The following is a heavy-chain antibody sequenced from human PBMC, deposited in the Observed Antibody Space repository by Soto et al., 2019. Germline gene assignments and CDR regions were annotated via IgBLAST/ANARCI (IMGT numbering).Heavy chain of an antibody. V-gene: IGHV1-69*13. CDR3: ARGSPIPYCSSTSCYTIGLQH. J-gene: IGHJ1*01. Sequence: GPPVKVSCKASGGTFSSYAISWVRQAPGQGLEWMGGIIPIFGTANYAQKFQGRVTITADESTSTAYMELSSLRPEDTAVYYCARGSPIPYCSSTSCYTIGLQHWGQGTLVTVSS. D-gene: IGHD2-2*02. CDR1: GGTFSSYA. CDR2: IIPIFGTA.